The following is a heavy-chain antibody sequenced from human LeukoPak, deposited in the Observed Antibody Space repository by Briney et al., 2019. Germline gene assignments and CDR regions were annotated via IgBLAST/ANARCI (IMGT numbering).Heavy chain of an antibody. D-gene: IGHD1-26*01. Sequence: SVKVSCKASGGTFRSYAISWVRQAPGQGLEWMGGIIPIFGTANYAQKFQGRVTITADESTSTAYMELSSLRSEDTAVYYCARDHVSEGAFDYWGQGTLVTVSS. CDR3: ARDHVSEGAFDY. J-gene: IGHJ4*02. CDR1: GGTFRSYA. V-gene: IGHV1-69*01. CDR2: IIPIFGTA.